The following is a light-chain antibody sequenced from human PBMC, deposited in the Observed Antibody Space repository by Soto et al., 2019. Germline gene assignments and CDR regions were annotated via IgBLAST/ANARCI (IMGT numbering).Light chain of an antibody. J-gene: IGLJ2*01. V-gene: IGLV1-44*01. Sequence: QSVLTQPPSASGTPGQRVMMSCSGSTSNIRRHTVNWYQQLPGAAPKLLLYSNVQRPSGVPDRFSGSKSGTSASLAISGLQSEDEGDYYCAAWDDNLNGVVFGGGTKLTVL. CDR1: TSNIRRHT. CDR3: AAWDDNLNGVV. CDR2: SNV.